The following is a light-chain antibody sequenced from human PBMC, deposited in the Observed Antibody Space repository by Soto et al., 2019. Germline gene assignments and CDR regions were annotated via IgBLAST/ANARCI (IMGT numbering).Light chain of an antibody. CDR3: VAWDDSLSGHV. CDR2: TND. Sequence: QSVLTQPPSASGTPGQRVTISCSGSTSNIGESTVSWYRHLPGMAPKLLISTNDQRPSGVPDRFSGSKSGTSASLAISGLQSEDEADYYCVAWDDSLSGHVFGTGTQLTVL. CDR1: TSNIGEST. V-gene: IGLV1-44*01. J-gene: IGLJ1*01.